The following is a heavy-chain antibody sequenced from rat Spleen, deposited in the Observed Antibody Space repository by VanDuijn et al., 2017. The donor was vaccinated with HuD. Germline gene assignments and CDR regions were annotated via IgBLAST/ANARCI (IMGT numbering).Heavy chain of an antibody. V-gene: IGHV5-22*01. D-gene: IGHD4-3*01. CDR2: ISYEGNNT. CDR3: TRPWYNSGDY. J-gene: IGHJ2*01. Sequence: EVQLMESGGGLVQPGRSLKLSCVASGFTFNNYWMTWVRQAPKKGLEWVASISYEGNNTYYGDSVKGRFTISRDNAKSTLYLQMNSLRSEDTGTYYCTRPWYNSGDYWGQGVMVTVSS. CDR1: GFTFNNYW.